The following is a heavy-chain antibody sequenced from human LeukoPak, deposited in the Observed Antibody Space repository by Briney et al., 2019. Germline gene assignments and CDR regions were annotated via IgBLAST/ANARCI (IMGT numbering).Heavy chain of an antibody. V-gene: IGHV3-21*06. CDR1: GFSFSTYA. J-gene: IGHJ4*02. CDR2: MSSGSRYI. Sequence: GGSLRLSCTASGFSFSTYAMTSVRQAPGKGLERISSMSSGSRYIYYADSVRGRFTISRDNTKNSLYLLMNNLRAEDTAIYYCARDRPTGASRVFVVQWGQGTPVTVSS. D-gene: IGHD2-15*01. CDR3: ARDRPTGASRVFVVQ.